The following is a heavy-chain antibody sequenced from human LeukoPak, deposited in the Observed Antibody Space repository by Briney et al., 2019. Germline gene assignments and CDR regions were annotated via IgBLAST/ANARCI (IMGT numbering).Heavy chain of an antibody. CDR2: IWYDGSNK. D-gene: IGHD3-22*01. J-gene: IGHJ4*02. V-gene: IGHV3-33*01. Sequence: GGSLRLSCAASGFTFSSYGMHWVRQAPGKGLEWVAVIWYDGSNKYYADSVKGRFTISRDNSKNTLYLQMNSLRAEDTAVYYCARDYYDSSGYQPFDYWGQGTLVTVSS. CDR3: ARDYYDSSGYQPFDY. CDR1: GFTFSSYG.